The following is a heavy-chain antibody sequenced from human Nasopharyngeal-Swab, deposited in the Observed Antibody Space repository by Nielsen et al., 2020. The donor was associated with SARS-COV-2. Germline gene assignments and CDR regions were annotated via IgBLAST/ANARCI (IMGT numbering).Heavy chain of an antibody. Sequence: GGSLRLSCAASGFTFSSYAMSWVRQAPGKGLEWVSAISSSSSYIYYADSVKGRFTISRDNAKNSLYLQMNSLRAEDTAVYYCAKDGDYGDYVPKFDYWGQGTLVTVSS. CDR2: ISSSSSYI. D-gene: IGHD4-17*01. V-gene: IGHV3-21*03. CDR1: GFTFSSYA. J-gene: IGHJ4*02. CDR3: AKDGDYGDYVPKFDY.